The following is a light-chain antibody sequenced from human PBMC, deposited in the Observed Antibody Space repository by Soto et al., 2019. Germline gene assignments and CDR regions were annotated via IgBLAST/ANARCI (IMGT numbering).Light chain of an antibody. CDR3: QQYDNLPPT. V-gene: IGKV1-5*03. CDR2: KAS. Sequence: ESQVAQCECTLSGSGGDIDTNTCRASQTISSWLAWYQQKPGKAPKLLIYKASTLKSGVPSRFSGSGSGTDFTFTISSLQPEDIATYYCQQYDNLPPTFGQGTKVDI. CDR1: QTISSW. J-gene: IGKJ1*01.